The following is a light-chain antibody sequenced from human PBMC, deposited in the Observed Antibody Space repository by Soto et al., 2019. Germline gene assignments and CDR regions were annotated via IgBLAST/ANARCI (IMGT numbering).Light chain of an antibody. V-gene: IGLV1-47*01. CDR3: AAWDDSLSGSYA. CDR2: MNK. J-gene: IGLJ1*01. Sequence: QSLLTQPPSASGTPGQRVTTSCSGSSSNIGSNYVYCYQQLPGTSPKLRINMNKQRPSGVPDRFSGSKSGTSASLAISGLRSEDEADYYCAAWDDSLSGSYAFGPGTKVTVL. CDR1: SSNIGSNY.